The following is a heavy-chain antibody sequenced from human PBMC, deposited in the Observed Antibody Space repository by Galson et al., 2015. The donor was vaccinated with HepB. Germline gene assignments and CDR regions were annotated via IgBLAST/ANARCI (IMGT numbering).Heavy chain of an antibody. CDR2: IIPILGIA. Sequence: SVKVSCKASGGTFSSYAISWVRQAPGQGLERMGRIIPILGIANYAQKFQGRVTITADKSTSTAYMELSSLRSEDTAVYYCARDEGADDPSLYYYGMDVWGQGTTVTVSS. CDR3: ARDEGADDPSLYYYGMDV. CDR1: GGTFSSYA. J-gene: IGHJ6*02. V-gene: IGHV1-69*04. D-gene: IGHD1-26*01.